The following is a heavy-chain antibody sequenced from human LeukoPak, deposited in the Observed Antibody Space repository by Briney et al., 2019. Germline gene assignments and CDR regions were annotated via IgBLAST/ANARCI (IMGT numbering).Heavy chain of an antibody. CDR3: VRVVTGSVDY. J-gene: IGHJ4*02. CDR2: IYYTGDT. Sequence: SETLSLTCTVPGGSISGHYWGWIRQPPGKGLEWIGYIYYTGDTNYIPSFESRVTISVDTSKNQFSLKLGSVTAADTAIYYCVRVVTGSVDYWGQGTLVTVSS. CDR1: GGSISGHY. V-gene: IGHV4-59*11. D-gene: IGHD3-10*01.